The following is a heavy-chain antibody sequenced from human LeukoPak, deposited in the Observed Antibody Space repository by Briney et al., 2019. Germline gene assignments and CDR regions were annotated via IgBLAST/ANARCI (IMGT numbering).Heavy chain of an antibody. CDR2: IYYSGTT. J-gene: IGHJ4*02. Sequence: SETLSLTCTVSGGSISSGGYYWSWLRQHPGKGLEWIGHIYYSGTTYYNPSLKSRVSIPVDMSKSHFSLKLRSVTAADTAVYYCARRKGIQLWTGGFDYWGQGTLVTVSS. D-gene: IGHD5-18*01. CDR1: GGSISSGGYY. V-gene: IGHV4-31*03. CDR3: ARRKGIQLWTGGFDY.